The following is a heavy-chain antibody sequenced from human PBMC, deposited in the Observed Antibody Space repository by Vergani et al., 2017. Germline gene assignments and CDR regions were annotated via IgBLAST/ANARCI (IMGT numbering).Heavy chain of an antibody. CDR3: ARGGCGSSGPGCYYYYGMDV. V-gene: IGHV4-4*02. Sequence: QVQLQESGPGLVKPSGTLSLTCAVSGGSISSSNWWSWIRQPPGKGLEWIGEINHSGSTNYNPSLKSRVTISVDTSKNQFSLKLSSVTAADTAVYYCARGGCGSSGPGCYYYYGMDVWGQGTTVTVSS. CDR2: INHSGST. D-gene: IGHD3-22*01. CDR1: GGSISSSNW. J-gene: IGHJ6*02.